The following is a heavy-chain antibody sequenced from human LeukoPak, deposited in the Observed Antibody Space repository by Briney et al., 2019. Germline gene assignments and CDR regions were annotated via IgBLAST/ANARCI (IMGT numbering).Heavy chain of an antibody. CDR3: ARRGYCSSTSCYEYWFDP. J-gene: IGHJ5*02. Sequence: PSETLSLTCTVSGGSISSSSYYWGWIRQPPGKGLEWIGIIYYSGSTYYNPSLKSRRTISVDTSKNQFSLKLSSVTATDTAVYYCARRGYCSSTSCYEYWFDPWGQGTLVTVSS. CDR2: IYYSGST. CDR1: GGSISSSSYY. V-gene: IGHV4-39*01. D-gene: IGHD2-2*01.